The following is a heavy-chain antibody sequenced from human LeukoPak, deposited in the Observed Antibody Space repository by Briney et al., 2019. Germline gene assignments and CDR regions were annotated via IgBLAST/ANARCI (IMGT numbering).Heavy chain of an antibody. CDR1: GGSISSYY. Sequence: SETLSLTCTVSGGSISSYYWSWIRQPPGKGLEWIGYIYYSGSTNYNPSLKSRVTISVDTSKNLFSLKLSSVTAADTAVYYCARASGEVVVVPAATDDYYMDVWGKGTTVTVSS. CDR2: IYYSGST. D-gene: IGHD2-2*01. V-gene: IGHV4-59*01. J-gene: IGHJ6*03. CDR3: ARASGEVVVVPAATDDYYMDV.